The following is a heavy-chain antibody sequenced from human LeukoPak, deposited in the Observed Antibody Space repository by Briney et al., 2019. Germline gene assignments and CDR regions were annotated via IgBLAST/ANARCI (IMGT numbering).Heavy chain of an antibody. CDR3: ARQVVAVAGTGYFDY. J-gene: IGHJ4*02. D-gene: IGHD6-19*01. Sequence: SETLSLTCTVPGGSIRSSSYYWGWICQPPGKGLEWIGSIYYSGSTYYNASLKSRGTISVDTSKNQFSLQLNSVTAADTAVYFCARQVVAVAGTGYFDYWGQGTLVTVSS. V-gene: IGHV4-39*01. CDR2: IYYSGST. CDR1: GGSIRSSSYY.